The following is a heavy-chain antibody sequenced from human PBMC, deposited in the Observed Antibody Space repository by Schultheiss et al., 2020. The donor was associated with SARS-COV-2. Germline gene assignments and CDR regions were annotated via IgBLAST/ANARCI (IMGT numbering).Heavy chain of an antibody. D-gene: IGHD3-10*01. CDR1: GFTFSSYA. Sequence: GGSLRLSCAASGFTFSSYAMHWVRQAPGKGLEYVSAISSNGGSTYYADSVKGRFTISRDNSKNTLYLQMSSLRAEDTAVYYCVKDLNPGYGSGSYYRYTAGYWGQGTLVTVSS. V-gene: IGHV3-64D*06. CDR2: ISSNGGST. CDR3: VKDLNPGYGSGSYYRYTAGY. J-gene: IGHJ4*02.